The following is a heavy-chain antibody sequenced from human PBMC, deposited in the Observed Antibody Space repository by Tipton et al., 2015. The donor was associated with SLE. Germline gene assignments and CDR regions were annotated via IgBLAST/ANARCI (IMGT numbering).Heavy chain of an antibody. J-gene: IGHJ4*02. D-gene: IGHD6-19*01. CDR3: ASWSPERTSGWSRFDY. Sequence: TLSLTCTVSGGSISSYYWSWIRQPPGEGLEWIGYIYYSGSTNYNPSLKSRVTISVDTSKNQFSLKLSSVTAADTAVYYCASWSPERTSGWSRFDYWGQGTLVTVSS. V-gene: IGHV4-59*01. CDR2: IYYSGST. CDR1: GGSISSYY.